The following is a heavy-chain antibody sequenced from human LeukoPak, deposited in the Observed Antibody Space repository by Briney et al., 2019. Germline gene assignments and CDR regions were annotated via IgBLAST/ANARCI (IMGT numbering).Heavy chain of an antibody. CDR3: ARDFHYYDSSGYYPIFDY. J-gene: IGHJ4*02. CDR2: IKQDGSEK. Sequence: PGGSLRLSCAASGFTFSSYWMSWVRQAPGKGLEWVANIKQDGSEKLYVDSVKGRFTISRDNAKNSLYLQINSLRAEDMAVYYCARDFHYYDSSGYYPIFDYWGQGTLVTVSS. D-gene: IGHD3-22*01. V-gene: IGHV3-7*01. CDR1: GFTFSSYW.